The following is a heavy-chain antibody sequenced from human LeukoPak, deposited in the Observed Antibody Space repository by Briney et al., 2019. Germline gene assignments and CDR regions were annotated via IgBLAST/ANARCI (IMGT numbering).Heavy chain of an antibody. CDR1: GGSISSGGYY. CDR3: ARGLVIPYYYGMDV. V-gene: IGHV4-31*03. D-gene: IGHD2-21*01. J-gene: IGHJ6*02. CDR2: IYYSGST. Sequence: SQTLSLTRTVSGGSISSGGYYWSWIRQHPGKGLEWIGYIYYSGSTYYNPSLKSRVTISVDTFKNQFSLKLSSVTAADTAVYYCARGLVIPYYYGMDVWGQGTTVTVSS.